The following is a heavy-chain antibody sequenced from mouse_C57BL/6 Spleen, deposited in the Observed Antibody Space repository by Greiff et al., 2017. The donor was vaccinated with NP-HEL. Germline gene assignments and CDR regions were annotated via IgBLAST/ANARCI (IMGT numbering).Heavy chain of an antibody. Sequence: VKLQESGAELARPGASVKLSCKASGYTFTSYGISWVKQRTGQGLEWIGEIYPRSGNTYYNEKFKGKATLTADKSSSTAYMELRSLTSEDSAVYFCARPYDYDGYYAMDYWGQGTSVTVSS. J-gene: IGHJ4*01. V-gene: IGHV1-81*01. CDR1: GYTFTSYG. D-gene: IGHD2-4*01. CDR3: ARPYDYDGYYAMDY. CDR2: IYPRSGNT.